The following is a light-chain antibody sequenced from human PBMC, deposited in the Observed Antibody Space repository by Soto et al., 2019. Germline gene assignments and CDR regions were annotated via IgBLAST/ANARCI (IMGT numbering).Light chain of an antibody. J-gene: IGLJ1*01. CDR3: CLYIGATTYV. CDR2: EGH. V-gene: IGLV2-23*01. Sequence: QSALAQPASVSGSPGQSITISCTGTSGFVGSFSLVSWYQQHPGKAPKVMISEGHMRPSGVPDRFSGSTSVNSPSLTISGLQADDEADYYCCLYIGATTYVFGTGTKVTVL. CDR1: SGFVGSFSL.